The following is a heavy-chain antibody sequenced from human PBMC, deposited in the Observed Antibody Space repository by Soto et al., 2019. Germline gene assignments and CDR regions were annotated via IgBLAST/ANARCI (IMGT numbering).Heavy chain of an antibody. V-gene: IGHV3-23*01. J-gene: IGHJ3*02. CDR3: AKDRLGYCSGGSCADAFDI. CDR1: GFTFSSYA. D-gene: IGHD2-15*01. Sequence: GSLRLSCAASGFTFSSYAMIWVRQAPGKGLDWVSAISGSGGSTYYADSVKGRFTISRDNSKNTLYLQMNSLRAEDTAVYYCAKDRLGYCSGGSCADAFDIWGQGTMVTVSS. CDR2: ISGSGGST.